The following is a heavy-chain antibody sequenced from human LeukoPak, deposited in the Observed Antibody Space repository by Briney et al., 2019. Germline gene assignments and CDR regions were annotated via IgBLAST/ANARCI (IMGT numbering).Heavy chain of an antibody. CDR2: IYQTTT. V-gene: IGHV4-59*01. CDR3: ARNFPGRTEDV. Sequence: SETLSLTCTVSGDSMSPYFWTWVRQSPGKGLEWVGYIYQTTTTYNPSLKGRVTISTDMSQNQLSLKVTSVTAADTAGYYWARNFPGRTEDVWGKGTTVIVSP. J-gene: IGHJ6*04. CDR1: GDSMSPYF.